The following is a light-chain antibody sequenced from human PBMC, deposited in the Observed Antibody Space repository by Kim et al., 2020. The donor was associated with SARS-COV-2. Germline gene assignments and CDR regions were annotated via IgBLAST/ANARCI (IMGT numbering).Light chain of an antibody. Sequence: QSVLTQPPSVSAAPGQKVTISCSGSRSNLGKNSVTWYQHLPGTAPKLLIYDDNKRPSGIPARFSGSKSGTSATLAITGLQSRDEADYYCSAWDDSLTAYLFGSGTQLTVL. J-gene: IGLJ1*01. CDR1: RSNLGKNS. CDR2: DDN. CDR3: SAWDDSLTAYL. V-gene: IGLV1-51*01.